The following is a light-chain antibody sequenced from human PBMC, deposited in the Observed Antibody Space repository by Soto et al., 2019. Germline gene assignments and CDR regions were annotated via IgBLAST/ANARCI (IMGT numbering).Light chain of an antibody. CDR2: WAS. Sequence: DIVMTQSPDSLAVSLGERATINCKSSQSVLYSSNNKNYLAWYQQKPGQPPKLLIYWASTRESGVPDRFSGCGSGTDLTLTISSLQAEDVAVHYCQQYSSTLPLTFGGGTKVEIK. J-gene: IGKJ4*01. CDR3: QQYSSTLPLT. CDR1: QSVLYSSNNKNY. V-gene: IGKV4-1*01.